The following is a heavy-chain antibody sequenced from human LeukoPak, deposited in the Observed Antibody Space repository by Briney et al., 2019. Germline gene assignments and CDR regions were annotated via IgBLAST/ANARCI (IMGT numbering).Heavy chain of an antibody. CDR2: ISAYNGNT. J-gene: IGHJ4*02. V-gene: IGHV1-18*01. CDR1: GYTFTSYG. Sequence: ASVKVSCKASGYTFTSYGISWVRQAPEQGLEGLGWISAYNGNTNYAQKLQGRVTMTTDTSTSTAYMELRSLRSDDTAVYYCATLSSGYTDAIDYWGQGTLVTVSS. CDR3: ATLSSGYTDAIDY. D-gene: IGHD3-22*01.